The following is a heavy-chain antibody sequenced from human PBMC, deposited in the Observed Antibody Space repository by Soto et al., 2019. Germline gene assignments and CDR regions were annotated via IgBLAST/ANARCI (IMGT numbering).Heavy chain of an antibody. Sequence: GGSLRLSCAASGFNFNNYWMHWVRQAPGKGLVWVSRINSDGSSTSYVDSVKGRFTISRDNAKNTLYLQMNSLRAEDTAVYYCAPLGYCTRTSCFDSWGQGTLVTVSS. J-gene: IGHJ4*02. D-gene: IGHD2-2*01. CDR3: APLGYCTRTSCFDS. V-gene: IGHV3-74*01. CDR2: INSDGSST. CDR1: GFNFNNYW.